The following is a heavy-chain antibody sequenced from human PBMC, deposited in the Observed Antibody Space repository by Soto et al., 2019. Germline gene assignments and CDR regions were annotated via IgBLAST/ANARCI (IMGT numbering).Heavy chain of an antibody. V-gene: IGHV4-39*01. CDR3: ASTKDETLYFDY. Sequence: PSETLSLTCTVSGESVSITSYYWGWVRQPPGKGLEWIGSIQYSGSTHYNPSLQSRVTISGDASKKQFSLKLRSVTAADTAVYYCASTKDETLYFDYWGQGTLVTVSS. CDR2: IQYSGST. D-gene: IGHD2-15*01. J-gene: IGHJ4*02. CDR1: GESVSITSYY.